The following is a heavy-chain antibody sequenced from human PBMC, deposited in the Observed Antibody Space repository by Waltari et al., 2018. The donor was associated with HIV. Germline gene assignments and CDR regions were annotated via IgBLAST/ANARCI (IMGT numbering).Heavy chain of an antibody. D-gene: IGHD2-2*01. CDR2: IKQDGGEK. V-gene: IGHV3-7*01. CDR1: GFTFSNYW. CDR3: ARVYSSTSGRALDY. Sequence: EVQLVESGGGLVQPGESLRLSCATSGFTFSNYWMSWVRQAPGKRREGVANIKQDGGEKYYVDRVKGRVTMSRDNAKNSLYLQMNSLRAEDTAVYYCARVYSSTSGRALDYWGRGTLVTVSS. J-gene: IGHJ4*02.